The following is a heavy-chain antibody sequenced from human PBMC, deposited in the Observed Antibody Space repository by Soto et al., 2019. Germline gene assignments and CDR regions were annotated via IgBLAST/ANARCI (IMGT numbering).Heavy chain of an antibody. J-gene: IGHJ6*02. V-gene: IGHV4-34*01. CDR3: ASNTVTPVDAMDV. Sequence: QVQLQQWGAGLLKPSETLSLTCAVSGGSFSAYYWTWVRQPPGKGLEWIAEINHRGSTTYNPSLTSRVTLSVDTSRNHFSLRLISVTAADTAVYYCASNTVTPVDAMDVWGQGTTVTVS. CDR1: GGSFSAYY. D-gene: IGHD4-17*01. CDR2: INHRGST.